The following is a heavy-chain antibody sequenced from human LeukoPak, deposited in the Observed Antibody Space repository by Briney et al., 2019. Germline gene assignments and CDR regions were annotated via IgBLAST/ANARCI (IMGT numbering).Heavy chain of an antibody. CDR1: GFTFSSYD. V-gene: IGHV3-30*02. D-gene: IGHD6-19*01. CDR2: IRYDGSNK. CDR3: AGSEQWLAPYYFDY. J-gene: IGHJ4*02. Sequence: GGSLRLSCAASGFTFSSYDIHWVRQAPGKGLEWVAFIRYDGSNKYYADSVRGRFTISRDNSKNTLYLHMNSLRAEDTAVYYCAGSEQWLAPYYFDYWGQGTLVTVSS.